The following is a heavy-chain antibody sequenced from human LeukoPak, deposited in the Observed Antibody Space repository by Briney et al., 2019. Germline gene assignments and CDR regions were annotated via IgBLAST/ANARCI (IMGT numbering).Heavy chain of an antibody. CDR3: AKDISNDYYNHGLDV. J-gene: IGHJ6*02. V-gene: IGHV3-43*02. CDR2: ISAFGDRT. Sequence: GGSLRLSCAASGITFDDFVMHWVRQAPGKGLEWVSPISAFGDRTKYADSVKGRVTTSTDNNKNCLYLQMTNLRSDDPALYYCAKDISNDYYNHGLDVWGQGTTVTVSS. CDR1: GITFDDFV.